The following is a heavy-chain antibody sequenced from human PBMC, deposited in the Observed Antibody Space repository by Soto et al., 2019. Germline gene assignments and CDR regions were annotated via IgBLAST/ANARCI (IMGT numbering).Heavy chain of an antibody. CDR2: ISYDGSNK. V-gene: IGHV3-30*18. CDR3: AKERGSISSGNYFDY. D-gene: IGHD6-13*01. CDR1: GFTFSSYG. J-gene: IGHJ4*02. Sequence: QVQLVESGGGVVQPGRSLRLSCAASGFTFSSYGMHWVRQAPGKGLEWVAVISYDGSNKYYADSVKCRFTISRDNSKNTLYLQMNSLRAEDTAVYYCAKERGSISSGNYFDYCGQGTLVPVSS.